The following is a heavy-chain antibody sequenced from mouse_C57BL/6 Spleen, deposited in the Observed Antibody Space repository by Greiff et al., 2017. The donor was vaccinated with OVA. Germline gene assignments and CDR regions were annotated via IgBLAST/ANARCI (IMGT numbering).Heavy chain of an antibody. D-gene: IGHD1-1*02. CDR1: GFNIQNTY. J-gene: IGHJ4*01. CDR3: AIYGYYAMDY. V-gene: IGHV14-3*01. Sequence: EVQLQQSVAELVRPGASVKLSCTASGFNIQNTYMHWVKQRPEQGLEWIGRIDPANGNTKYAPKFQGKATITADTSSNTAYLQLSSLTSEDTAIYYCAIYGYYAMDYWGQGTSVTVSS. CDR2: IDPANGNT.